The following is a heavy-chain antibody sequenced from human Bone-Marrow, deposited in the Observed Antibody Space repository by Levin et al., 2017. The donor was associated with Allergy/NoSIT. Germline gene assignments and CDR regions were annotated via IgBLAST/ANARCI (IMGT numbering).Heavy chain of an antibody. CDR2: ISYDGSNK. V-gene: IGHV3-30*18. J-gene: IGHJ4*02. CDR3: AKTLLGGYNVPFDY. Sequence: GESLKISCAASGFTFRSYGMHLVRQAPGKGLEWVAVISYDGSNKHYADSVKGRFTISRDNSKNTVYLQMNSLRGEDRDVYYCAKTLLGGYNVPFDYWGQGTLVTVSS. CDR1: GFTFRSYG. D-gene: IGHD5-24*01.